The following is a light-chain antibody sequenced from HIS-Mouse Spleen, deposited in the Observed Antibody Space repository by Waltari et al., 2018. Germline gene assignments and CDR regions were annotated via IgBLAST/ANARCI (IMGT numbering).Light chain of an antibody. J-gene: IGLJ2*01. Sequence: SYVLTQPPSVSVAPGKTARITCGGNNLGRKSGHWYQQKPGQAPVLAVYDDSDRPSGIPERFSGSNSGNPATLPISRVEAGDEADYYCQVWDSSSDHVVFGGGTKLTVL. CDR3: QVWDSSSDHVV. V-gene: IGLV3-21*03. CDR1: NLGRKS. CDR2: DDS.